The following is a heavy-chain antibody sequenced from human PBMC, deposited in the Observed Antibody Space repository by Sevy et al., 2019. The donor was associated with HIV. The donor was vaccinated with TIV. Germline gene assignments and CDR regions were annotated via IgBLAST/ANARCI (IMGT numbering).Heavy chain of an antibody. V-gene: IGHV3-15*01. D-gene: IGHD2-8*02. CDR3: TTDPIILLLVTDGMDV. Sequence: GGSLRLSCTTSGFTFRIYAMSWVRQAPGKGLEWVGRIKSKTDGGTIDYAAPVKGRFAISRDDSKNTLYLQMNSLKTEDTAVYYCTTDPIILLLVTDGMDVWGQGTTVTVSS. CDR2: IKSKTDGGTI. J-gene: IGHJ6*02. CDR1: GFTFRIYA.